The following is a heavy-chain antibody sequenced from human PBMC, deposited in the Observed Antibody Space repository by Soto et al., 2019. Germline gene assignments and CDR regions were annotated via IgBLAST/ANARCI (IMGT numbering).Heavy chain of an antibody. CDR3: AIDQVGYSYVLD. CDR1: GGSITDYS. Sequence: PSETLSLTCTVSGGSITDYSWVWIRQPAGKGLEWMGRSFSSGSTNYNPSLKGRITMSLDTSKNQFSLKLSSVTAADTAVYYCAIDQVGYSYVLDWGQGTLVTVSS. J-gene: IGHJ4*02. V-gene: IGHV4-4*07. D-gene: IGHD5-18*01. CDR2: SFSSGST.